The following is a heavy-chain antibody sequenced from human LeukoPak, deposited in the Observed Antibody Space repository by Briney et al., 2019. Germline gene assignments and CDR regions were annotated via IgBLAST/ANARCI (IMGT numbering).Heavy chain of an antibody. CDR3: ARLSYFYDNSGYSYGMDV. D-gene: IGHD3-22*01. CDR2: IYPGDSET. CDR1: GYTFTTYW. J-gene: IGHJ6*02. V-gene: IGHV5-51*01. Sequence: GESLKISCQGSGYTFTTYWIGWVRQMRGKGLEWMGIIYPGDSETRYSPSFQGQVTISVDRSINTAYLQWSSLKASDTAMYYCARLSYFYDNSGYSYGMDVWGQGTTVTVSS.